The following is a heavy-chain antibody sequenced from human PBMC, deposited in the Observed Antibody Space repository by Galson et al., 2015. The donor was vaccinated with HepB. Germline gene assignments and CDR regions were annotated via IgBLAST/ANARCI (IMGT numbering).Heavy chain of an antibody. CDR1: GFTFSDFY. CDR3: ARASLGWFDP. CDR2: ICSSGSTI. V-gene: IGHV3-11*01. J-gene: IGHJ5*02. Sequence: SLRLSCAASGFTFSDFYMSWIRQAPGKGLEWVSYICSSGSTIPYADSVKGRFTISRDNAKNSLYLQVNRLRAEDTAVYYCARASLGWFDPWGQGTLLTVSS.